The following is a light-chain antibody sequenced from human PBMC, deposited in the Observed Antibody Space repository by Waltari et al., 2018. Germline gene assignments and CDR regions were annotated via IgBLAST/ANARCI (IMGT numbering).Light chain of an antibody. CDR1: QSVSSW. CDR2: DAS. V-gene: IGKV1-5*01. J-gene: IGKJ1*01. Sequence: DIQMTQSPSTLSASVGDRVTITCRASQSVSSWLAWYRQKPGEAPKLLIYDASSLESGVPSRFGGSGSGTEFTLTISSLQSDDFATYYCQQYRGLWTFGQGTRVEVK. CDR3: QQYRGLWT.